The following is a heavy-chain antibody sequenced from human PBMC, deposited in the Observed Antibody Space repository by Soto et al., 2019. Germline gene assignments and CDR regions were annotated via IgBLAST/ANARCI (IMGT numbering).Heavy chain of an antibody. CDR1: GFTFSSYG. D-gene: IGHD3-22*01. Sequence: QVQLVESGGGVVQPGRSLRLSCAASGFTFSSYGMHWVRQAPGKGLEWVAVIWYDGSNKYYADSVKGRFTISRDNSKSTLYLQMNSLRVEDTAVYYCARGYYYDSSDYYRDYWGQGTLVTVSS. CDR3: ARGYYYDSSDYYRDY. J-gene: IGHJ4*02. V-gene: IGHV3-30*19. CDR2: IWYDGSNK.